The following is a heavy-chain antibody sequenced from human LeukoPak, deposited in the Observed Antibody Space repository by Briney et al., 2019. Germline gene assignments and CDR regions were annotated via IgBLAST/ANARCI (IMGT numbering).Heavy chain of an antibody. J-gene: IGHJ4*02. CDR2: IYYSGST. V-gene: IGHV4-30-4*08. D-gene: IGHD4-17*01. Sequence: SETLSLTCAVSGGPISSGGYSWSWIRQPPGKGLEWIGYIYYSGSTYYNPSLKSRVTISVDTSKNQFSLKLSSVTAADTAVYYCAGVRYRYFDYWGQGTLVTVSS. CDR3: AGVRYRYFDY. CDR1: GGPISSGGYS.